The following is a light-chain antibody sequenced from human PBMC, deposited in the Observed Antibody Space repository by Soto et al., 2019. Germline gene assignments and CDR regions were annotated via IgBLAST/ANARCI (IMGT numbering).Light chain of an antibody. V-gene: IGLV2-18*02. CDR2: EVN. CDR1: SSVVGNYNR. Sequence: QSVLTQPPSVSGSPGQSVTISCTGTSSVVGNYNRVSWYQQPPGTAPKLMIYEVNNRPSGVPDRFSGSKSGNTASLTISGLQAEDEADYYCNSYTTSSTYVFGTGTKVPVL. CDR3: NSYTTSSTYV. J-gene: IGLJ1*01.